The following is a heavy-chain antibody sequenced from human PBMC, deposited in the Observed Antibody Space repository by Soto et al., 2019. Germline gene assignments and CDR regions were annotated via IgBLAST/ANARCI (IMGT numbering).Heavy chain of an antibody. V-gene: IGHV3-30*03. D-gene: IGHD3-3*01. Sequence: GGSLRLSCAASGFTFSSYGMHWVRQAPGKGLEWVAVISYDGSNKYYADSVKGRFTISRDNSKNTLYLQMNSLRAEDTAVYYCARQWIFGVVIGSIGGVGWFDPWGQGTLVTVSS. J-gene: IGHJ5*02. CDR2: ISYDGSNK. CDR3: ARQWIFGVVIGSIGGVGWFDP. CDR1: GFTFSSYG.